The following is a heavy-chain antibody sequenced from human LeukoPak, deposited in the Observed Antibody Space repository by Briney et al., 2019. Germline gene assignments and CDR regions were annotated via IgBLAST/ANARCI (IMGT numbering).Heavy chain of an antibody. CDR1: GFTFSGSA. J-gene: IGHJ6*04. CDR3: TRGDTAFMDV. V-gene: IGHV3-73*01. CDR2: IRSKVNIYAT. D-gene: IGHD5-18*01. Sequence: GGSLRLSCAAPGFTFSGSAIHWVRQASGKGLGWVGRIRSKVNIYATAYAASVKGRFTISRDDSKNTAYLQMNSLKTEDTAVYYCTRGDTAFMDVWGKGTTVTVSS.